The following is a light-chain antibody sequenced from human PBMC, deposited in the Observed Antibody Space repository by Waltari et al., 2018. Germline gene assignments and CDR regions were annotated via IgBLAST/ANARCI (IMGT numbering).Light chain of an antibody. CDR3: QQYENLPYT. V-gene: IGKV1-33*01. CDR2: DAS. Sequence: DIQMTQSPSSLSASVGDRVTITCQATQDIGNYLNWHQQKPGKAPKLLIQDASNLETGVPSRFSGSGSGTDFTFTISSLQPEDVATYFCQQYENLPYTFGQGTKLEIK. J-gene: IGKJ2*01. CDR1: QDIGNY.